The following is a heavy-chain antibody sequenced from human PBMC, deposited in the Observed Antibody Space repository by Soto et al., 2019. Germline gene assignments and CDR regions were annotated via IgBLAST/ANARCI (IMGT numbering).Heavy chain of an antibody. CDR3: ARDLAAAGPFDY. CDR2: ISAYNGNT. J-gene: IGHJ4*02. Sequence: QVQLVQSGAEVKKPGASVKVSCKASGYTFTNYAFSWVRQAPGQGLEWMGWISAYNGNTNYPQKLQGRVTMTTDTSTSTAYRELRSLRADDTAVYFCARDLAAAGPFDYWGQGTLVTVSS. CDR1: GYTFTNYA. V-gene: IGHV1-18*01. D-gene: IGHD6-13*01.